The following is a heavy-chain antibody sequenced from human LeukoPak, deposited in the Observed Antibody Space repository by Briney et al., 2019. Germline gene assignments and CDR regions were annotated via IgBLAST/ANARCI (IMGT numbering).Heavy chain of an antibody. Sequence: SETLSLTCTVSGGDTVSGGSFSNYHWTWIRQPPGKGLEWIGYSGSANYNPSLKSRVTISIDTSKRHFSLTLSPVTAADTAVYYCARTRRHYYGSGKNLTPWPAGLDVWGQGTTVTVS. J-gene: IGHJ6*02. CDR2: SGSA. CDR1: GGDTVSGGSFSNYH. V-gene: IGHV4-59*01. D-gene: IGHD3-10*01. CDR3: ARTRRHYYGSGKNLTPWPAGLDV.